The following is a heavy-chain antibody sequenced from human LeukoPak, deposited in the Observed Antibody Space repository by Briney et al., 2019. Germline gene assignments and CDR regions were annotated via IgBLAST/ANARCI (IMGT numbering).Heavy chain of an antibody. Sequence: PSETLSLTCTVSGGSISSSSYYWGWIRQPPGKGLEWIGSIYYSGSTYYNPSLKSRVTISVDTSKNQFSLKLSSVTAADTAVYYCARDSLLLIDYWGQGTLVTVSS. V-gene: IGHV4-39*07. CDR3: ARDSLLLIDY. D-gene: IGHD3-10*01. CDR1: GGSISSSSYY. J-gene: IGHJ4*02. CDR2: IYYSGST.